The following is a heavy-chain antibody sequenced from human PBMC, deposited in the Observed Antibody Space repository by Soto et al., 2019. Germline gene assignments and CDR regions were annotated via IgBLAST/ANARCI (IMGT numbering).Heavy chain of an antibody. J-gene: IGHJ6*02. CDR2: IYYSGST. CDR1: GGSISSGGYY. CDR3: ARGGGLPRGLRDV. D-gene: IGHD3-10*01. Sequence: QVQLQESGPGLVKPSQTLSLTCTVSGGSISSGGYYWSWIRQHPGKGLAWIGYIYYSGSTYYNPPLQSRVTISVDTSKIHFSLKLSSVTAADTAVNYCARGGGLPRGLRDVWGQGTTVTVSS. V-gene: IGHV4-31*03.